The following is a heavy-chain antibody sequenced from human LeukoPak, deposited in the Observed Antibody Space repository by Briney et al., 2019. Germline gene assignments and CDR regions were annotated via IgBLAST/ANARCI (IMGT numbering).Heavy chain of an antibody. CDR3: AKGYGQQLVNNWFDP. CDR2: ISYDGSNK. Sequence: PGGSLRLSCAASGFTFSSYGMHWVRQAPGKGLEWVAVISYDGSNKYYADSVKGRFTISRDNSKNTLYLQMNSLSTEDTAVYYCAKGYGQQLVNNWFDPWGQGTLVTVSS. J-gene: IGHJ5*02. V-gene: IGHV3-30*18. D-gene: IGHD6-13*01. CDR1: GFTFSSYG.